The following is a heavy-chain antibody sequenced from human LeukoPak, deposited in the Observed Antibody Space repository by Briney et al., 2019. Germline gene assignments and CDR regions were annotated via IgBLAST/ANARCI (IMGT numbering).Heavy chain of an antibody. J-gene: IGHJ4*02. CDR3: ARPAGERRPFDY. CDR1: GYTFTSYG. D-gene: IGHD1-1*01. V-gene: IGHV1-18*01. CDR2: ISAYSGNT. Sequence: GASVNVSCKASGYTFTSYGSSWVRQAPGQRLEGMGGISAYSGNTNYAQKLQGRVTMTTDTSTSTAYMELSSLTADYTAVYYCARPAGERRPFDYWGQGTLVTVPS.